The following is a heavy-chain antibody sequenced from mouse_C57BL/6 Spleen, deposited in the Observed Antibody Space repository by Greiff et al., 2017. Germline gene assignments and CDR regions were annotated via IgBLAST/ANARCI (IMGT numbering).Heavy chain of an antibody. J-gene: IGHJ2*01. Sequence: QVQLQQPGTELVKPGASVKLSCKASGYTFTSYWMHWVKQRPGQGLEWIGNINPSNGGTNYNEKFKSKATLTVDKSSSTAYMELHSLTSEDSAVYFCARTYYYGSSYFDYWGQGTTLTVSS. CDR1: GYTFTSYW. CDR2: INPSNGGT. CDR3: ARTYYYGSSYFDY. D-gene: IGHD1-1*01. V-gene: IGHV1-53*01.